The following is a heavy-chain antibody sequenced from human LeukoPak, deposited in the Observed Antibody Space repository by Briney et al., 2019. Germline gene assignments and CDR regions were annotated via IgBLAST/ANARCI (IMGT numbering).Heavy chain of an antibody. D-gene: IGHD1-26*01. CDR2: IIPIFGTA. CDR1: GGTFSSYA. CDR3: ARGRMGAVTDY. Sequence: GASVKVSCKASGGTFSSYAISWVRQAPGQGLEWMGGIIPIFGTANYAQKFQGRVTITADESTSTAYMELSSLRSEDTAVYYCARGRMGAVTDYWGQGTLVAVSS. V-gene: IGHV1-69*13. J-gene: IGHJ4*02.